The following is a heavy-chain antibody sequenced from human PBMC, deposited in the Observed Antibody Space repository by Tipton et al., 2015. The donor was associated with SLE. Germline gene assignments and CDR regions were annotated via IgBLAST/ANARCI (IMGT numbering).Heavy chain of an antibody. CDR1: GGSISSYY. Sequence: TLSLTCTVSGGSISSYYWSWIRQPPGKGLEWIGYIYYSGGTNYNPSLKSRVTISVDTSKNQFSLKLSSVTAADTAVYYCARVHSSSRYGERNACDIWGQGTMVTVSS. CDR3: ARVHSSSRYGERNACDI. D-gene: IGHD6-13*01. CDR2: IYYSGGT. J-gene: IGHJ3*02. V-gene: IGHV4-59*01.